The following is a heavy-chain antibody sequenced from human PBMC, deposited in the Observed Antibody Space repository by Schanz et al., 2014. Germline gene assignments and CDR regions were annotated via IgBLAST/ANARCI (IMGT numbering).Heavy chain of an antibody. CDR3: AKDIAPLAARPGYGMDV. CDR1: GFTFSGYG. Sequence: QVQLVESGGGVVQPGRSLRLSCVASGFTFSGYGMHWVRQAPGKGLEWVAVTWFDGSNAYYADSVKGRFTISRDNSKNTLYLQMNSLRAEDTAVYYCAKDIAPLAARPGYGMDVWGQGTTVTVSS. D-gene: IGHD6-13*01. CDR2: TWFDGSNA. V-gene: IGHV3-33*06. J-gene: IGHJ6*02.